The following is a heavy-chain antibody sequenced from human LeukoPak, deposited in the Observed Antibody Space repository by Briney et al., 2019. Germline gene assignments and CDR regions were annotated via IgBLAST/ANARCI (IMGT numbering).Heavy chain of an antibody. D-gene: IGHD3-3*01. Sequence: GGSLRLSCAASGFTVSSHYMSWVRQAPGKGLEWVSSISSSSSYIYYADSVKGRFTISRDNAKNSLYLQMNSLRAEDTAVYYCARDYDFWSGYYIWFDPWGQGTLVTVSS. CDR1: GFTVSSHY. CDR3: ARDYDFWSGYYIWFDP. J-gene: IGHJ5*02. V-gene: IGHV3-21*01. CDR2: ISSSSSYI.